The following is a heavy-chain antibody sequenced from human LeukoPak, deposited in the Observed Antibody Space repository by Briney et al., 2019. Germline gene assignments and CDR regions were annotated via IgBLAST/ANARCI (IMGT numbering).Heavy chain of an antibody. CDR3: ARAYQTITVAGSFSLYFDY. J-gene: IGHJ4*02. CDR1: GYSFISYW. D-gene: IGHD6-19*01. Sequence: GESLKISCKGSGYSFISYWIGWVRQMPGKGLEWMGIIYPGDSDTRYSPSFQGQVTISADKSISTAYLQWSSLKASDTAMYYCARAYQTITVAGSFSLYFDYWGQGTLVTVSS. CDR2: IYPGDSDT. V-gene: IGHV5-51*01.